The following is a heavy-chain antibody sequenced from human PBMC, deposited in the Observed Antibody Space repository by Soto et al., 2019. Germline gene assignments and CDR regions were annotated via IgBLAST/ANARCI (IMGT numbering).Heavy chain of an antibody. J-gene: IGHJ3*02. CDR1: GFTFSSYG. CDR3: AKDPGHTAMEGYDAFDI. Sequence: QVQLVESGGGVVQPGRSLRLSCAASGFTFSSYGMHWVRQAPGKGLEWVAVISYDGSNKDYADSVKGRFTISRDNSKNTLYLQMNSLRAEDTAVYYCAKDPGHTAMEGYDAFDIWGQGTMVTVSS. V-gene: IGHV3-30*18. CDR2: ISYDGSNK. D-gene: IGHD5-18*01.